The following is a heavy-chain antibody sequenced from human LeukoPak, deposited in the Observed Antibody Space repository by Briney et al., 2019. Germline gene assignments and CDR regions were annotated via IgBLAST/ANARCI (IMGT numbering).Heavy chain of an antibody. CDR3: AKDDYGDYAGY. D-gene: IGHD4-17*01. CDR1: GFRFSDFT. V-gene: IGHV3-23*01. Sequence: GGSLRLSCAASGFRFSDFTMTWVRQAPGKGPEWVSAIGGRGTSTYYADSLGGRFTISRDNSKDMLYLQMNSLRAEDTAVYYCAKDDYGDYAGYWGQGTLVTVSS. CDR2: IGGRGTST. J-gene: IGHJ4*02.